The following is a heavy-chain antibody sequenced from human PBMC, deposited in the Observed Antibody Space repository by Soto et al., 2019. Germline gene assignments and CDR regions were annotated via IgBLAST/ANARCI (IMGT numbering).Heavy chain of an antibody. D-gene: IGHD2-2*01. CDR1: GFTFSRYA. CDR3: ARVARLVVPAANRGAFEI. CDR2: ISYDGSNK. Sequence: QVQLVESGGGVVQPGRYLRLSCAASGFTFSRYAMHWVRQAPGKGLEWVAVISYDGSNKYYADSVKGRFTISRDNFKNTLYLQMNSLRAEDTAVYYCARVARLVVPAANRGAFEIWGQGTMVTVSS. V-gene: IGHV3-30-3*01. J-gene: IGHJ3*02.